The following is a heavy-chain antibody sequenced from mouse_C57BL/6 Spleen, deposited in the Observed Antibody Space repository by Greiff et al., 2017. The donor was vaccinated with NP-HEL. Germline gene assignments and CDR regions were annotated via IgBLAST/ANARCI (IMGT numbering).Heavy chain of an antibody. D-gene: IGHD2-1*01. CDR1: GYAFSSSW. Sequence: VQLQESGPELVKPGASVKISCKASGYAFSSSWMNWVKQRPGKGLEWIGRIYPGDGDTNYNGKFKGKATLTADKSSSTAYMQLSSLTSEDSAVYFCAYGNSLYFDYWGQGTTLTVSS. V-gene: IGHV1-82*01. CDR3: AYGNSLYFDY. CDR2: IYPGDGDT. J-gene: IGHJ2*01.